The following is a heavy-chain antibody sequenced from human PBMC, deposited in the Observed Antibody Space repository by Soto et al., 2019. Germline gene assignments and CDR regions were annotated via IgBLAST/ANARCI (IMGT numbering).Heavy chain of an antibody. Sequence: QVQLVESGGGVVQPGRSLRLSCAAAGFTFSTYGMNWVRQAQGKGPEWVAIISSDGSETHYADSVKGRFTISRDNSRSTLYLQMNSLIVEDTAVYYCARQESGTDYWGQGTLVTVSS. CDR2: ISSDGSET. CDR3: ARQESGTDY. D-gene: IGHD1-26*01. J-gene: IGHJ4*02. CDR1: GFTFSTYG. V-gene: IGHV3-30*03.